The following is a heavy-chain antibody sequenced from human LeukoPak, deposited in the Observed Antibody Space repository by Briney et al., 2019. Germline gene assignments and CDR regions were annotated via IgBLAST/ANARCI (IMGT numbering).Heavy chain of an antibody. CDR1: GGTFSSYA. D-gene: IGHD6-13*01. V-gene: IGHV1-69*13. Sequence: SVKISCKASGGTFSSYAISWVRQAPGQGLEWMGGIIPIFGTANYAQKFQGRVTITADESTSTAYMELSSLRSEDTAVYYCARDQEQQLDKNYGMNVWGQGTTVTVSS. CDR2: IIPIFGTA. CDR3: ARDQEQQLDKNYGMNV. J-gene: IGHJ6*02.